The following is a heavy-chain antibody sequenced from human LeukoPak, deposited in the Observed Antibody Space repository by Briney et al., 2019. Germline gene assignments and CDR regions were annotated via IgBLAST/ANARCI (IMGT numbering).Heavy chain of an antibody. J-gene: IGHJ4*02. CDR2: IYYSGST. Sequence: PSETLSLTCTVFGGSISSYYWSWIRQPPGKGLEWIGYIYYSGSTNYNPSLKSRVTISVDTSKNQFSLKLSSVTAADTAVYYCARSYGDDFDYWGQGTLVTVSS. V-gene: IGHV4-59*01. CDR3: ARSYGDDFDY. CDR1: GGSISSYY. D-gene: IGHD4-17*01.